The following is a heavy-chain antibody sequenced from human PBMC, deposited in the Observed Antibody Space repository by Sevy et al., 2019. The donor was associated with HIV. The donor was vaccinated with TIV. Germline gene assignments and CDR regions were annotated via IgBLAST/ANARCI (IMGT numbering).Heavy chain of an antibody. CDR2: ITNGGGTI. CDR3: ARGARGSNDAFDI. V-gene: IGHV3-11*01. D-gene: IGHD4-4*01. CDR1: GFTFEAYH. Sequence: GGSLRLSCAASGFTFEAYHMTWIRQTPGKGLEWVSYITNGGGTIHYADSVKGRFTISRDNAQNSLYLQMNTLRVQDTAVYYCARGARGSNDAFDIWGQGTTVTVS. J-gene: IGHJ3*02.